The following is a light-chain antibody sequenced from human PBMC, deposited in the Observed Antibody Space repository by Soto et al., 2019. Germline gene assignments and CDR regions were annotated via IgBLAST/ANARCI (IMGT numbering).Light chain of an antibody. Sequence: QSVLTQPPSASGTPGQRVTISGSGSSSNIGSNYVYWYQQLPGTAPKLLIYRNNQRPSGVPDRFSGSKSGTSASLAISGLRSEDEDDYYCAAWDDSLSGVVFGGGTKVTVL. J-gene: IGLJ2*01. CDR3: AAWDDSLSGVV. CDR1: SSNIGSNY. V-gene: IGLV1-47*01. CDR2: RNN.